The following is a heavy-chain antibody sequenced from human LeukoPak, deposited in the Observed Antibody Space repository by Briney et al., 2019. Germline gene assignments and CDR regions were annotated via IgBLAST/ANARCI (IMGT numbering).Heavy chain of an antibody. CDR1: GFTFSSYA. Sequence: GGSLRLSCAASGFTFSSYAMSWVRQAPGKGLEWVSAISGSGGSTYYADSVKGRFTISRDNSKNTLYLQMNSLRAEDTAVYYCARDRDRYCSGGSCYPTDYWGQGTLVTVSS. CDR2: ISGSGGST. CDR3: ARDRDRYCSGGSCYPTDY. V-gene: IGHV3-23*01. D-gene: IGHD2-15*01. J-gene: IGHJ4*02.